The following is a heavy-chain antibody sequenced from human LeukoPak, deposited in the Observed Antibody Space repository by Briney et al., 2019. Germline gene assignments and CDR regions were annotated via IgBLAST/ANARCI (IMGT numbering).Heavy chain of an antibody. Sequence: TLSLTCTVSGGSVSSGGYYWSWIRQHPGQGLEWIGYIYYSGSTYYNPSLQSRVTISVDTSKNQFSLKLSSVTAADTAVYYCARCLMVRNPNWFDPWGQGTLVTVSS. CDR2: IYYSGST. CDR1: GGSVSSGGYY. D-gene: IGHD3-10*01. CDR3: ARCLMVRNPNWFDP. V-gene: IGHV4-31*03. J-gene: IGHJ5*02.